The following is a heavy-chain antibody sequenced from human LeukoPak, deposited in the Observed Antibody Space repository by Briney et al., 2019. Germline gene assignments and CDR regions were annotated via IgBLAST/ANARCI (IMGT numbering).Heavy chain of an antibody. J-gene: IGHJ4*02. CDR3: ARGLGATTCLDY. D-gene: IGHD1-26*01. V-gene: IGHV3-74*01. CDR2: IENDGSTT. CDR1: EFTFSSYW. Sequence: GGSLRLSCAASEFTFSSYWMHWVRQAPGKGPVWVSRIENDGSTTTYADSVKGRFTISRDNAKNTLYLQMNSLRAEDTAVYYCARGLGATTCLDYWGQGTLVTVSS.